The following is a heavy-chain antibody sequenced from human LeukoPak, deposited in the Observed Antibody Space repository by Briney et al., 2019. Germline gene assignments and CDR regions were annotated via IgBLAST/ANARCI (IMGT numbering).Heavy chain of an antibody. CDR3: ASERRSIAAAGFLG. D-gene: IGHD6-13*01. V-gene: IGHV1-69*13. Sequence: VKVSCTGSGGTFSSYAISWVRQAPGQGLEWMGGIIPIFGTANYAQKFQGRVTITADESTSTAYMELSSLRSEDTAVYYCASERRSIAAAGFLGWGQGTLVTVSS. CDR1: GGTFSSYA. CDR2: IIPIFGTA. J-gene: IGHJ4*02.